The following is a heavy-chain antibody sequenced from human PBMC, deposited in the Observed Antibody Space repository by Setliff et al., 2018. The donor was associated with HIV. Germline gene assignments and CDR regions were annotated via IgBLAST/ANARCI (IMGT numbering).Heavy chain of an antibody. CDR2: ISKNGENR. Sequence: GGSLRLSCAASGFTFSDYNMRWVRQAPGKGLEWVSSISKNGENRDYADSVQGRFTISRNNSKNTLYLQMDSLRADDTAVYFCAEGYQFTDYWGRGTLVTVSS. J-gene: IGHJ4*02. CDR3: AEGYQFTDY. CDR1: GFTFSDYN. V-gene: IGHV3-23*01. D-gene: IGHD2-2*01.